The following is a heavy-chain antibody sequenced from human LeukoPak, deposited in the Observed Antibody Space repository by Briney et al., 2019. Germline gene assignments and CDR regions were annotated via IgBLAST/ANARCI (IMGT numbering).Heavy chain of an antibody. CDR3: ARDYYDSSGYQYYFDY. CDR2: IWYDGSNK. D-gene: IGHD3-22*01. J-gene: IGHJ4*02. Sequence: GGSLRLSCAASGFTLSSYGMHWVRQAPGKGLEWVAVIWYDGSNKYYADSVKGRFTISRDNSKNTLYLQMNSLRAEDTAVYYCARDYYDSSGYQYYFDYWRQGTLVTVSS. V-gene: IGHV3-33*01. CDR1: GFTLSSYG.